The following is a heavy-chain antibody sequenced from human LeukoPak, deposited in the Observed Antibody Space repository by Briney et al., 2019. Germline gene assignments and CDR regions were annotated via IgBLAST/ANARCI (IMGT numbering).Heavy chain of an antibody. J-gene: IGHJ4*02. D-gene: IGHD3-3*01. Sequence: PSETLSLTCAVYGGSFSGYYWSWIRQPPGKGLEWIGEINHSGSTNYNPSLKSRVTISVDTSKNQFSLKLSSVTAADTAVYYCARGRPRGSRITIFGVAADYWGQGTLVTVSS. CDR2: INHSGST. V-gene: IGHV4-34*01. CDR1: GGSFSGYY. CDR3: ARGRPRGSRITIFGVAADY.